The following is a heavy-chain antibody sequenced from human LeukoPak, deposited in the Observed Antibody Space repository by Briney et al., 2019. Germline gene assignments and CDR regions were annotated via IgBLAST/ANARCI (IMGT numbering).Heavy chain of an antibody. CDR2: ISGSGGST. D-gene: IGHD3-10*01. CDR1: GFTFSSYA. Sequence: QAGGSLRLSCAASGFTFSSYAMSWVRQAPGKGLEWVSAISGSGGSTYYADSVKGRFTISRDNSKNTLYLQMNSLRAEDTAVYYCAKGSGSGTVHWFDPWGQGTLVTVSS. J-gene: IGHJ5*02. CDR3: AKGSGSGTVHWFDP. V-gene: IGHV3-23*01.